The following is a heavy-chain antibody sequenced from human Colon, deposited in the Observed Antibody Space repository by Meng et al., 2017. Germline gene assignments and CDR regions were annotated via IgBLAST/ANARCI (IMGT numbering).Heavy chain of an antibody. CDR3: ANRFV. CDR1: GFSVSSDF. J-gene: IGHJ4*02. CDR2: IHSSAGT. D-gene: IGHD3-3*01. V-gene: IGHV3-66*02. Sequence: QRVGSGGGLVQLGGSLRLSCAVSGFSVSSDFMIWVRQAPGKGLEWVSMIHSSAGTFFADSVKGRFTVSTDNSKNTLYLQMNSLRIEDTAVYHCANRFVWGLGTLVTVSS.